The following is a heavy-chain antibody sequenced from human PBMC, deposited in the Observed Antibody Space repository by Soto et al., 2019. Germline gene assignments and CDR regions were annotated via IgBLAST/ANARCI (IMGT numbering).Heavy chain of an antibody. V-gene: IGHV3-30-3*01. CDR1: GFTFSSYA. D-gene: IGHD1-20*01. Sequence: QVQLVESGGGVVQPGRSLRLSCAASGFTFSSYAMHWVRQAPGKGLEWVAVISYDGSNKYYADSVKGRFTISRDNCKNALYLQMNSLRAEDTAVYYCARAVLGNDAFDIWGQGTMVIVST. CDR2: ISYDGSNK. CDR3: ARAVLGNDAFDI. J-gene: IGHJ3*02.